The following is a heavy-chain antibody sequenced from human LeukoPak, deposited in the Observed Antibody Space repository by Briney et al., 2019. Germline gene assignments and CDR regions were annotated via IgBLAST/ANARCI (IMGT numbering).Heavy chain of an antibody. V-gene: IGHV1-46*01. D-gene: IGHD6-13*01. J-gene: IGHJ4*02. Sequence: VASVKVSCKASGYTFTSYYMHWVRQAPGQGLEWMGIINPSGGNTSYAQKFQGRVTMTRDTSTSTVYMELSSLRSEDTAVYYCARDRTFEEQQPQNYFDYWGQGTLVTVSS. CDR1: GYTFTSYY. CDR3: ARDRTFEEQQPQNYFDY. CDR2: INPSGGNT.